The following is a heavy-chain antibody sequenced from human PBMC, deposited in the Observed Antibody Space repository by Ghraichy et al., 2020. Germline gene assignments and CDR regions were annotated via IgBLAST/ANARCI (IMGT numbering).Heavy chain of an antibody. V-gene: IGHV4-34*01. D-gene: IGHD2-15*01. Sequence: SETLSLTCDVYGESFSAYFRSWIRQPPGKGLEWIGEINHGGSTNYNPSLKRRVTISVDTSKNQFSLRLSSVTAADTAVYYCATARYCAGGSCPRYFDSWGPGTLVTVSS. J-gene: IGHJ4*02. CDR3: ATARYCAGGSCPRYFDS. CDR1: GESFSAYF. CDR2: INHGGST.